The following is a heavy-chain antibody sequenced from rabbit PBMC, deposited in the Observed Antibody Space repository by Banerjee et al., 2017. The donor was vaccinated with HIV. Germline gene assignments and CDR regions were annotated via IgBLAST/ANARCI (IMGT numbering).Heavy chain of an antibody. J-gene: IGHJ4*01. D-gene: IGHD6-1*01. CDR1: GFSFSNKAV. CDR2: IYAGSSGST. CDR3: ARDIFGYAGYGYADL. Sequence: QEQLVESGGGLVKPEGSLTLTCTASGFSFSNKAVMCWVRQAPGKGLEWIACIYAGSSGSTYYASWAKGRFTISKTSSTTVTLQMTSLTAADTATYFCARDIFGYAGYGYADLWGPGTLVTVS. V-gene: IGHV1S45*01.